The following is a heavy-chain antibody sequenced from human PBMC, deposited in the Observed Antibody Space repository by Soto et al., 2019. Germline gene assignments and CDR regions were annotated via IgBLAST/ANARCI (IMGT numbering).Heavy chain of an antibody. CDR2: IYYSGSS. CDR3: ARHSSSWPIFDY. D-gene: IGHD6-13*01. V-gene: IGHV4-59*08. Sequence: QVQLQESGPGLVKPSETLSLTCTVSGGSIGNSYWSWIRQSPGKGLEWIGYIYYSGSSNYNPSLKSRVSISVDTSKNQSPLKLSSVTAADTAVYYCARHSSSWPIFDYWGQGTLVIVSS. CDR1: GGSIGNSY. J-gene: IGHJ4*02.